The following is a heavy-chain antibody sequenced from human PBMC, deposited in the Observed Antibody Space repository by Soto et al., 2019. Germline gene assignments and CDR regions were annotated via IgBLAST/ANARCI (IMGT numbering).Heavy chain of an antibody. D-gene: IGHD3-10*01. J-gene: IGHJ4*02. V-gene: IGHV3-53*01. CDR2: IYSGGYT. Sequence: EVQLVESGGGLIQPGGSLRLSCAVSGFTVSNNYMSWVRQAPGKGLEGVSVIYSGGYTAYGDSVKGRFTISRDNSKNTLYLKSNCPGASDPGLFSGATHPGGGGYWGQGTLVTVSS. CDR1: GFTVSNNY. CDR3: ATHPGGGGY.